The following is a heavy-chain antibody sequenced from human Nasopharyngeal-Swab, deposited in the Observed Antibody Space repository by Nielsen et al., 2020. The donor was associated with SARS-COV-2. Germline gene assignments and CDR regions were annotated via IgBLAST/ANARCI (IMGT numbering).Heavy chain of an antibody. Sequence: WIRQSPSRGLEWLGRTYYRSKWYNDYAVSVKSRITINPDTSKNQFSLHLNSVTPEDTAVYYCARARGAYGGYYYYYTDVWGKGTTVTVSS. J-gene: IGHJ6*03. CDR2: TYYRSKWYN. CDR3: ARARGAYGGYYYYYTDV. V-gene: IGHV6-1*01. D-gene: IGHD4-23*01.